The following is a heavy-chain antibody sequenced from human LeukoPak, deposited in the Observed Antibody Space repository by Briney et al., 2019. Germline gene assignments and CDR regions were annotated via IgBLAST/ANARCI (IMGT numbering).Heavy chain of an antibody. J-gene: IGHJ4*02. V-gene: IGHV3-7*04. D-gene: IGHD6-13*01. CDR2: ISPDGSEK. CDR3: ARGGSSRFDQ. Sequence: GGSLRLSCAASGFTFTTYWMSWVRQAPGKGLEWVAKISPDGSEKYYVDSVKGRFTISRDSAKNSLDLQMSGLRADDTAVYYCARGGSSRFDQWGQGTLVTVSS. CDR1: GFTFTTYW.